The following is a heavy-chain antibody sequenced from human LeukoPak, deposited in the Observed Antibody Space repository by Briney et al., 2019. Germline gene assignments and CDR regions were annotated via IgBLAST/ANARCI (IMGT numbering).Heavy chain of an antibody. J-gene: IGHJ4*02. D-gene: IGHD2-2*01. V-gene: IGHV1-46*01. CDR1: GYTFTSYY. CDR3: ARGGEDIVVVPAAILDY. Sequence: GASVKVSCKASGYTFTSYYMHWVRQAPGQGLEWMGTINPSGGSTSYAQKFQGRVTMTRDTSTSTVYMELSSLRSEDTAVYYCARGGEDIVVVPAAILDYWGQGTLVTVSP. CDR2: INPSGGST.